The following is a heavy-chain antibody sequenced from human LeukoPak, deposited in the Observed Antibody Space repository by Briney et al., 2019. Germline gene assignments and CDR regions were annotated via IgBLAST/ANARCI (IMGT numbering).Heavy chain of an antibody. D-gene: IGHD3-10*01. CDR3: ARGLSRYYYGSGSYFYFDY. Sequence: PSETLSLTCAVYGGSFSGYYWSWIRQPPGKGLEWIGEINHSGSTNYNPSLKSRVTISVDTSKNQFSLKLSSVTAAHTAVYYCARGLSRYYYGSGSYFYFDYWGQGTLVTVSS. J-gene: IGHJ4*02. CDR1: GGSFSGYY. CDR2: INHSGST. V-gene: IGHV4-34*01.